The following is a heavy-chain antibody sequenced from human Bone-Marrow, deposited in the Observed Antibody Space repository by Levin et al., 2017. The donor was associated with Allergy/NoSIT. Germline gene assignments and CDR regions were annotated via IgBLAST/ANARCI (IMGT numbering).Heavy chain of an antibody. Sequence: GASVKVSCTASGYTFSTFDINWVRQATGQGLEWMGWMNPNSGNTAYAQNFQDRVTMTSDTSTSTAYMELVSLTSEDTAVYYCARGMKQVGAQRYNWFDSWGQGTLVTVSS. D-gene: IGHD1-26*01. J-gene: IGHJ5*01. CDR2: MNPNSGNT. CDR1: GYTFSTFD. CDR3: ARGMKQVGAQRYNWFDS. V-gene: IGHV1-8*01.